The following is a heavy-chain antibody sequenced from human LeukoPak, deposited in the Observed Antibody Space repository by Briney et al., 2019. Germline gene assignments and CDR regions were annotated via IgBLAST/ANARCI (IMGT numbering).Heavy chain of an antibody. D-gene: IGHD3-22*01. J-gene: IGHJ4*02. Sequence: ASVKVSCKASGYTFTGYYMHWVRQAPGHGLEWMGWINPNSGGTNYAQKFQGRVTMTRDTSISTAYMELSRLRSDDTAVYYCARDTYYDTEGGYWGQGTLVTVSS. CDR2: INPNSGGT. CDR1: GYTFTGYY. V-gene: IGHV1-2*02. CDR3: ARDTYYDTEGGY.